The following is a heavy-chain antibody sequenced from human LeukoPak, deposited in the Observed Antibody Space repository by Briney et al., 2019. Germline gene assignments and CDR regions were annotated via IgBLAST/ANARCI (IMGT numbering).Heavy chain of an antibody. CDR3: ARAVGYSYGLGY. J-gene: IGHJ4*02. CDR1: GYTFTSYD. V-gene: IGHV1-8*01. Sequence: ASVKVSCKASGYTFTSYDINWVRQATGQGLEWMGWMNPNSGNTGYAQKFQGRVTMTRNTSISTAYMELSSLRSEDTAVYYCARAVGYSYGLGYWGQGTLVPVSS. D-gene: IGHD5-18*01. CDR2: MNPNSGNT.